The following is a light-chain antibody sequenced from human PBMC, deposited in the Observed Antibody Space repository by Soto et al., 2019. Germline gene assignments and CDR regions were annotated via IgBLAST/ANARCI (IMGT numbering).Light chain of an antibody. V-gene: IGLV2-14*01. CDR3: SSYTSSSTLLYV. J-gene: IGLJ1*01. CDR2: DVS. CDR1: RSDVGGYNY. Sequence: QSALTQPASVSGSPGQSVTISCTGTRSDVGGYNYVSWYQQHPGKAPKLMIYDVSNRPSGVSNRSSGSKSGNTASLTISGLQAEDEADYYCSSYTSSSTLLYVFGTGTKLTVL.